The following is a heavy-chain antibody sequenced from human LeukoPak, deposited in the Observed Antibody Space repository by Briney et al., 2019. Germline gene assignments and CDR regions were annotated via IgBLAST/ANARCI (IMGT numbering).Heavy chain of an antibody. J-gene: IGHJ5*02. CDR3: AKDATVGFLVPNWFDP. CDR1: GFTFRSYW. D-gene: IGHD3-3*01. V-gene: IGHV3-7*01. Sequence: PGGSLRLSCAASGFTFRSYWMSWVRQAPGKGLEWVANINQGGSVKYYVDSVKGRFTISRDDAKNSLYVQMNSLRDEDTAVYYCAKDATVGFLVPNWFDPWGQGTLVTVSS. CDR2: INQGGSVK.